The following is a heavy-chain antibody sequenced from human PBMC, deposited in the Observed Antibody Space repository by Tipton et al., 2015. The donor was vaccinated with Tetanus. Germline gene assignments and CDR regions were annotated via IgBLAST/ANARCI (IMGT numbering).Heavy chain of an antibody. V-gene: IGHV4-39*02. Sequence: TLSLTCTVSGVSISNSSHYWGWIRQSPGKGLEWIGSFYYGGSTYYNPSLESRVTISVDTSKNEFSLKLTSVTAADTSLHFCARDIYSNTRAFDIWGQGTMVTVSS. CDR2: FYYGGST. D-gene: IGHD2-2*01. CDR3: ARDIYSNTRAFDI. J-gene: IGHJ3*02. CDR1: GVSISNSSHY.